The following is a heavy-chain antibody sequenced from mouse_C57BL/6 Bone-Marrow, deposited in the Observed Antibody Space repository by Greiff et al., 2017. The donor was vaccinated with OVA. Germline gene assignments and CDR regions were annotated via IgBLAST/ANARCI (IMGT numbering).Heavy chain of an antibody. J-gene: IGHJ2*01. Sequence: EVKLQESGGGLVKPGGSLKLSCAASGFTFSSYTMSWVRQTPEKRLEWVATISGGGGNTYYPDSVKGRFTISRDNAKNTLYLQMSSLRSEDTALDYCAIYYSNYRYYFDYWGQGTTLTVSS. D-gene: IGHD2-5*01. CDR2: ISGGGGNT. CDR3: AIYYSNYRYYFDY. CDR1: GFTFSSYT. V-gene: IGHV5-9*01.